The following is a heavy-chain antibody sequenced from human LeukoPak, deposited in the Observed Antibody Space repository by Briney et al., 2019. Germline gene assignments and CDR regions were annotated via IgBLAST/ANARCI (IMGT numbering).Heavy chain of an antibody. Sequence: SETLSLTCAVYGGSFSGYYWSWIRQPPGKGLEWIGEINHSGSTNYNPSLKSRVTISVDTSKNQFSLKLSSVTAADTAVYYCARSSGGSSTYYFDYWGQGTLVTVSS. CDR1: GGSFSGYY. V-gene: IGHV4-34*01. D-gene: IGHD2-2*01. CDR3: ARSSGGSSTYYFDY. CDR2: INHSGST. J-gene: IGHJ4*02.